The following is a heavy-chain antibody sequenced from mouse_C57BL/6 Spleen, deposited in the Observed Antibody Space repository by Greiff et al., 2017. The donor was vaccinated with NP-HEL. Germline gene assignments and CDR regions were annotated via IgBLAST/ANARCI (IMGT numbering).Heavy chain of an antibody. V-gene: IGHV1-59*01. J-gene: IGHJ3*01. CDR3: ARERDWDPFAY. CDR1: GYTFTSYW. Sequence: QVQLQQPGAELVRPGTSVKLSCKASGYTFTSYWMHWVKQRPGQGLEWIGVIDPSDSYTNYNQKFKGKATLTVDTSSSTAYMQLSSLTSEDSAVYYCARERDWDPFAYWGQGTLVTVSA. D-gene: IGHD4-1*01. CDR2: IDPSDSYT.